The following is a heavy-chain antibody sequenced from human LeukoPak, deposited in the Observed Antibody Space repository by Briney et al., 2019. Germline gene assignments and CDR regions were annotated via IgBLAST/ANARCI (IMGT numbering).Heavy chain of an antibody. CDR3: AKWFGQQYVDY. V-gene: IGHV3-11*03. CDR1: GFTFSDYY. Sequence: GGSFRLSCAASGFTFSDYYMSWIRQAPGKGLEWISYISSSSVYTSYADSVKGRFTISRDNAKNSLYLQMNSLRAEDTAVYFCAKWFGQQYVDYWGQGTLVTVSS. CDR2: ISSSSVYT. D-gene: IGHD3-10*01. J-gene: IGHJ4*02.